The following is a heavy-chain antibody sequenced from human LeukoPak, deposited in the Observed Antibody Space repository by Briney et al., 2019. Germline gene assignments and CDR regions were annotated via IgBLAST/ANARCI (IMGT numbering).Heavy chain of an antibody. V-gene: IGHV3-30-3*01. CDR2: ISYDGSNK. J-gene: IGHJ4*02. CDR1: GFTFSGSA. CDR3: AKATGYLDPFDY. D-gene: IGHD3/OR15-3a*01. Sequence: GGSLRLSCAASGFTFSGSAMHWVRQAPGKGLEWVAVISYDGSNKYYADSVKGRFTISRDNSKNTLYLQMNSLRAEDTAVYYCAKATGYLDPFDYWGQGTLVTVSS.